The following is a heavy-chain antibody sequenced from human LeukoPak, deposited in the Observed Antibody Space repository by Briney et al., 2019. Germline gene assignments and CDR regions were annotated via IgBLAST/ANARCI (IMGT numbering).Heavy chain of an antibody. CDR3: ARDHKKWEPLDNWFDP. J-gene: IGHJ5*02. CDR1: GFTFSSYA. CDR2: ISYDGGNK. Sequence: GGSLRLSCAASGFTFSSYAMRWVRQAPGKGLEWVAVISYDGGNKYNADSVKGRFTISRDNSKNTLYLQMNSLRAEDTAVYYCARDHKKWEPLDNWFDPWGQGTLVTVSS. V-gene: IGHV3-30-3*01. D-gene: IGHD1-26*01.